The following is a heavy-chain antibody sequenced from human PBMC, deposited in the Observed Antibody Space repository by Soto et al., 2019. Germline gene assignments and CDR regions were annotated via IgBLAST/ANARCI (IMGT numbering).Heavy chain of an antibody. D-gene: IGHD2-21*01. CDR2: IYSTHKS. J-gene: IGHJ6*02. CDR3: ARPNVYCVVTICHGFYGMDV. Sequence: QLQLQESGPGLVKPSETLSLACTVSGGSVSSNSYSWGWIRQSPGKGLEWVATIYSTHKSYYNPSLLSRLPKSADTSMNDLSLRLSSVTAADTSVYYCARPNVYCVVTICHGFYGMDVWGQGTTVSVSS. CDR1: GGSVSSNSYS. V-gene: IGHV4-39*02.